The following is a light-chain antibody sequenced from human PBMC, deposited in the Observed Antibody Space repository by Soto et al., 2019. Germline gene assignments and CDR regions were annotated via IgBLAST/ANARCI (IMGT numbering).Light chain of an antibody. CDR2: KAS. V-gene: IGKV1-5*03. J-gene: IGKJ1*01. Sequence: DIQMNQSSSSLPAWVLDRPIFTSQASQDISNYLNWYQQKPGKAPKLLINKASSLESGVPSRFSGSGSGTEFTLTISSLQPDDFATYYCQHFNSYPWTFGQGTKVDIK. CDR3: QHFNSYPWT. CDR1: QDISNY.